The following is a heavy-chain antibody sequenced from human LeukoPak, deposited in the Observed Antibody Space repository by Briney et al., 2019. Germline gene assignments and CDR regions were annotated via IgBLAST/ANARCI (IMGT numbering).Heavy chain of an antibody. V-gene: IGHV3-66*01. CDR3: ARDFGYGDYPPDS. Sequence: GGSLRLSCAASGFTVSSNYMNWVRQAPGKGLEWVSVIHSGGSTYYADSVKGRFTISRGNSKNTLYLQMNSLRAEDTAVYYCARDFGYGDYPPDSWGQGTLVTVSS. CDR1: GFTVSSNY. CDR2: IHSGGST. D-gene: IGHD4-17*01. J-gene: IGHJ4*02.